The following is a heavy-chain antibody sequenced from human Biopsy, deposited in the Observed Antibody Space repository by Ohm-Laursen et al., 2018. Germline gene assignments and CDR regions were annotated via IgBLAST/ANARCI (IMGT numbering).Heavy chain of an antibody. CDR3: AADINVWNVNY. Sequence: GASVKVSCNVSGYTLTAVSMHWVRQVPGKGLEWMGGFAPENGKTVYAQNFQARVSLTEGTSTDTAYMELRSLRSEDTAVYYCAADINVWNVNYWGQGTQVTVSS. V-gene: IGHV1-24*01. CDR1: GYTLTAVS. J-gene: IGHJ4*02. D-gene: IGHD1-1*01. CDR2: FAPENGKT.